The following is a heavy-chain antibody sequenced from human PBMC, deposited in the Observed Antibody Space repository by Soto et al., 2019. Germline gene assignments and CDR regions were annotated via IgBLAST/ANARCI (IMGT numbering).Heavy chain of an antibody. Sequence: QVQLVESGGGVVQPGRSLRLSCAASGFTFSSYDMHWVRQAPGKGLEWVAVISYDGSNKYYADCVKGRFTISRDNSKNTLYLQMNSLRAEDTAVYYCARAYECDYFDYWGQGTLVTVSS. CDR3: ARAYECDYFDY. V-gene: IGHV3-30-3*01. CDR1: GFTFSSYD. CDR2: ISYDGSNK. D-gene: IGHD3-16*01. J-gene: IGHJ4*02.